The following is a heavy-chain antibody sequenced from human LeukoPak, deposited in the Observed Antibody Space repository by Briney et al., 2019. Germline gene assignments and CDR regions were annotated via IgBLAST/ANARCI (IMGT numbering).Heavy chain of an antibody. J-gene: IGHJ2*01. CDR3: ARANPADFNL. CDR1: EFTFSNYW. D-gene: IGHD1-14*01. CDR2: IRYDGIVT. V-gene: IGHV3-74*01. Sequence: GGSLRLSCVASEFTFSNYWIHWVRQPPGKGLGWVSRIRYDGIVTNYADSVEGRFTISRDNAKNTVHLQMNSLRDDDTAVYYCARANPADFNLWGRGTLVTVSS.